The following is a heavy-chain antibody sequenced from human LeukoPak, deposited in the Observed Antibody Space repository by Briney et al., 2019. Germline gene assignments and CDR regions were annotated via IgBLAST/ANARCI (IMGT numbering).Heavy chain of an antibody. V-gene: IGHV3-33*08. J-gene: IGHJ3*02. CDR2: IWYDGGNK. Sequence: TGGSLRLSCAASGLTFRKHWLNWVGKAPGKGLEWVAVIWYDGGNKYYADSVKGRFTISRDNSKNTLYLQMNSLRAEDTAVYYCARGGQDYYDSSGYPYDAFDIWGQGTMVTVSS. D-gene: IGHD3-22*01. CDR1: GLTFRKHW. CDR3: ARGGQDYYDSSGYPYDAFDI.